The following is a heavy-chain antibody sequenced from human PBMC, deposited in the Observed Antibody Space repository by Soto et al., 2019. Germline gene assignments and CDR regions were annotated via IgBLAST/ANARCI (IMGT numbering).Heavy chain of an antibody. CDR3: ARQPASTSYFDY. J-gene: IGHJ4*02. CDR1: GSSISTSSDF. V-gene: IGHV4-39*01. CDR2: VYQSGTT. Sequence: SDTLSLTFSVSGSSISTSSDFWCWILQAPGKGLEWIGNVYQSGTTRLNPSLKSRVSIFVGRSKNQFSLELNSATAADRAVYYCARQPASTSYFDYWGQGILVTVSS. D-gene: IGHD2-2*01.